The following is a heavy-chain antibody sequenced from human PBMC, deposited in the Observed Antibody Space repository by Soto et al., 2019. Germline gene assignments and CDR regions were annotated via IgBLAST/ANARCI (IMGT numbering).Heavy chain of an antibody. V-gene: IGHV3-48*01. Sequence: PGGSLRLSCAASGFTFSSYSMNWVRQAPGKGLEWVSYISSSSSTIYYADSVKGRFTIFRDNAKSSLYLQMNSLRAEDTAVYYATRSAYMVVRGKATTGSVSS. CDR2: ISSSSSTI. J-gene: IGHJ6*03. CDR1: GFTFSSYS. D-gene: IGHD2-2*01. CDR3: TRSAYMVV.